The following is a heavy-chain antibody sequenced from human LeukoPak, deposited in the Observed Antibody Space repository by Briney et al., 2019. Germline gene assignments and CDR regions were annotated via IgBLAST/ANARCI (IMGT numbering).Heavy chain of an antibody. J-gene: IGHJ3*02. V-gene: IGHV4-4*07. CDR2: IYTSGST. CDR3: ARGIVRGVSAPDI. D-gene: IGHD3-10*01. CDR1: GGSISSYY. Sequence: SETLSLTCTVSGGSISSYYWSWIRQPAGKGLEWIRRIYTSGSTNYNPSLNGRVTMSVDTSKTQFYLNLRSVTAADTAIYYCARGIVRGVSAPDIWGQGTMVTVSS.